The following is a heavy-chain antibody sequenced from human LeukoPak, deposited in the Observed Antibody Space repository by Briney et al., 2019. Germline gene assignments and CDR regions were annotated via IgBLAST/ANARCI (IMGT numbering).Heavy chain of an antibody. CDR2: ISGSRGSA. D-gene: IGHD3-22*01. CDR1: GFTFSSYA. Sequence: PGGSLRLSCAASGFTFSSYAMSWVRQAPGKGLEWVSAISGSRGSAYYADSVKGRFTISRDNSKNTLYLQMNSLRAEDTAVYYCAKAPSYYYDSSGYYGLFDYWGQGTLVTVSS. J-gene: IGHJ4*02. V-gene: IGHV3-23*01. CDR3: AKAPSYYYDSSGYYGLFDY.